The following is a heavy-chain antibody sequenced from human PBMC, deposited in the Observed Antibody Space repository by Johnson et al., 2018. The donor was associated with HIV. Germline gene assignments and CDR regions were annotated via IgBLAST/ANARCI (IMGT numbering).Heavy chain of an antibody. D-gene: IGHD1-7*01. CDR1: GFAFVSYA. CDR2: ISDSGGRT. J-gene: IGHJ3*02. CDR3: AKPVTGTLDAFDI. Sequence: VQLVESGGRLVQPGGSLGLSCAASGFAFVSYAMSWVRQAPGKGLEWVSTISDSGGRTFNADSVKGRFTISRDNSRNTLYLQMNSLRAEDTAVYYCAKPVTGTLDAFDIWGQGTMVTVFS. V-gene: IGHV3-23*04.